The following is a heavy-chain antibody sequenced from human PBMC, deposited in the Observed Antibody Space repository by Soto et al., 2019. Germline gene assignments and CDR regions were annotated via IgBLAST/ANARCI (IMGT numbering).Heavy chain of an antibody. V-gene: IGHV1-69*01. CDR3: ARFARDSGYFDS. CDR1: GGTFSRYA. Sequence: QVPLVQSGAEVKKPGSSVKVSCKASGGTFSRYAISWVRQAPGQGPEWMGGIIPIFGTTNYAQKFQGRVTITADESTSTAYMEVSSLRSNDTAVYYCARFARDSGYFDSWGQGTLVTVSS. D-gene: IGHD6-19*01. J-gene: IGHJ4*02. CDR2: IIPIFGTT.